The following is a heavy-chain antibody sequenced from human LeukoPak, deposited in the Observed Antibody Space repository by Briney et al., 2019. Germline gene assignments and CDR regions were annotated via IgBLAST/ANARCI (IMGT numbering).Heavy chain of an antibody. V-gene: IGHV1-69*05. Sequence: ASVKVSCKACGGTFSSYAISWVRQAPGQGLEWMGRIIPIFGTANYAQKFQGRVTITTDESTSTAYMELSSLRSEDTAVYYCAREGEGAYGDYENYWGQGTLVTVSS. CDR1: GGTFSSYA. D-gene: IGHD4-17*01. CDR2: IIPIFGTA. J-gene: IGHJ4*02. CDR3: AREGEGAYGDYENY.